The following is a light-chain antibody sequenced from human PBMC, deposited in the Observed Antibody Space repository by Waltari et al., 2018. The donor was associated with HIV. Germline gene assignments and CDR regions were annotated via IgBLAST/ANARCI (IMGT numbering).Light chain of an antibody. V-gene: IGLV2-23*02. CDR2: DVT. J-gene: IGLJ1*01. Sequence: QSALTQPASVSGSPGQSITISCTGTSSDVGAYNYVSWYQQHPGKAPKLMIYDVTKRPSGVSNRLSGSKSANTASLTISGLQAEDEADYYCCSYAGSSTYVFGSGTKVTVL. CDR3: CSYAGSSTYV. CDR1: SSDVGAYNY.